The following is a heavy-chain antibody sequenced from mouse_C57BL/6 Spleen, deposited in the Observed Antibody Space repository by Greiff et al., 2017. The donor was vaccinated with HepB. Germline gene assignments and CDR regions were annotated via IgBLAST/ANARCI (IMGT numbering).Heavy chain of an antibody. CDR1: GYTFTSYW. J-gene: IGHJ4*01. D-gene: IGHD1-1*01. CDR2: IDPSDSYT. CDR3: ARSYGWAMDY. Sequence: VQLQQPGAELVKPGASVKLSCKASGYTFTSYWMQWVKQRPGQGLEWIGEIDPSDSYTNYNQKFKGKATLTVDTSSSTAYMQLSSLTSEDSAVYYCARSYGWAMDYWGQGTSVTVSS. V-gene: IGHV1-50*01.